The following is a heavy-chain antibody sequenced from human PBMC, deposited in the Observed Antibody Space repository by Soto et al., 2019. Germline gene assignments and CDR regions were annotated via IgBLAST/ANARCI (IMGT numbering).Heavy chain of an antibody. CDR2: ISYDGSNK. CDR3: AKGGRYCTNGVCYFSYYGMDV. D-gene: IGHD2-8*01. Sequence: LRLSCAASGFTFSSYGMHWVRQAPGKGLEWVAVISYDGSNKYYADSVKGRFTISRDNSKNTLYLQMNSLRAEDTAVYYCAKGGRYCTNGVCYFSYYGMDVWGQGTTVTVSS. V-gene: IGHV3-30*18. J-gene: IGHJ6*02. CDR1: GFTFSSYG.